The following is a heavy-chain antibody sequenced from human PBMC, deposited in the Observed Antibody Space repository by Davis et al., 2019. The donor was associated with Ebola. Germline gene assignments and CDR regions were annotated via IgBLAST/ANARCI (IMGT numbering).Heavy chain of an antibody. J-gene: IGHJ6*02. CDR1: GFTFSSYS. V-gene: IGHV3-21*01. CDR2: ISSSSSYI. CDR3: ARDSEFHYYYYYGMDV. D-gene: IGHD1-14*01. Sequence: GGSLRLSCAASGFTFSSYSMNWVRQAPGKGLEWVSSISSSSSYIYYADSVKGRFTISRDNAKNSLYLQMNSLRDEDTAVYYCARDSEFHYYYYYGMDVWGQGTTVTVSS.